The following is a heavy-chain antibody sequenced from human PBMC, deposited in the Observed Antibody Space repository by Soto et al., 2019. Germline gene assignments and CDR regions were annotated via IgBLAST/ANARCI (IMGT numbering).Heavy chain of an antibody. Sequence: GESLKISCKASAYNFAGYWLGWGRQMPGKGLELMGIIYPGDSDTRYSPSFRGRVTISADKSITSAFVQWGSLKASDSAIYYCARFRAPRRQLISMSFHLWGLGTLVTVSS. J-gene: IGHJ4*03. CDR2: IYPGDSDT. D-gene: IGHD6-13*01. CDR1: AYNFAGYW. CDR3: ARFRAPRRQLISMSFHL. V-gene: IGHV5-51*01.